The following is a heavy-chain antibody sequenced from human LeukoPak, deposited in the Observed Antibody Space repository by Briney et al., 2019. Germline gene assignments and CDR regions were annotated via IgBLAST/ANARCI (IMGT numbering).Heavy chain of an antibody. D-gene: IGHD3-22*01. Sequence: PSETLSLTCAVSGYSISSDYYWGWIRQPPGKRLEWIATIYHSGSIYNKPSLQSRVTMSIDTSKNQFSLNLRSVTAADTAVYYCARGPSLDYYASSGYYLSAPTYYFDYWGQGTLVTVSS. CDR2: IYHSGSI. V-gene: IGHV4-38-2*01. CDR3: ARGPSLDYYASSGYYLSAPTYYFDY. J-gene: IGHJ4*02. CDR1: GYSISSDYY.